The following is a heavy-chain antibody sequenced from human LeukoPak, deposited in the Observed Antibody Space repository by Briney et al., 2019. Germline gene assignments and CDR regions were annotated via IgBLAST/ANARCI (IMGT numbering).Heavy chain of an antibody. V-gene: IGHV3-20*04. CDR2: INWNGGST. J-gene: IGHJ5*02. CDR1: GFTFDDYG. D-gene: IGHD4-11*01. CDR3: ARDLNSLTTTLTTEFWSDH. Sequence: GGSPRLSCAASGFTFDDYGMSWVRHAPGKGLEWVSGINWNGGSTVYADSVKGRFTISRDNAKNSLYLQMNSLRAEDKALYYCARDLNSLTTTLTTEFWSDHWGQGTLVTVSS.